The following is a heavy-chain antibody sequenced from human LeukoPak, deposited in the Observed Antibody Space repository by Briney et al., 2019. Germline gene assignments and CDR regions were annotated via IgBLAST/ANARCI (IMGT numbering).Heavy chain of an antibody. Sequence: PGGSLRLSCAASGFTFSNYGMHWVRQAPGKGLEWVTVIWYDGSNKYYADSVKGRFTISRDNSKNTLYLQMNSLRAEDTAVYYCARVSYCSSSDCSFDYWGQGTMVSLSS. V-gene: IGHV3-33*01. D-gene: IGHD2-2*01. CDR3: ARVSYCSSSDCSFDY. J-gene: IGHJ4*02. CDR1: GFTFSNYG. CDR2: IWYDGSNK.